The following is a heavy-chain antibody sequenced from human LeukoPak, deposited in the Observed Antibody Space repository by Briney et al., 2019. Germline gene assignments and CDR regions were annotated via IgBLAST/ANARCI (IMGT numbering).Heavy chain of an antibody. CDR2: ISGSGGST. V-gene: IGHV3-23*01. D-gene: IGHD5-12*01. CDR3: AKDAGDSGYSGYGSRPSFDY. CDR1: GFTFSSYA. J-gene: IGHJ4*02. Sequence: GGSLRLSCAASGFTFSSYAMSWVRQAPGKGLEWVSAISGSGGSTYYADSVKGRFTISRDNSKNTLYLQMNSLRAEDTAVYYCAKDAGDSGYSGYGSRPSFDYWGQGTLVTVSS.